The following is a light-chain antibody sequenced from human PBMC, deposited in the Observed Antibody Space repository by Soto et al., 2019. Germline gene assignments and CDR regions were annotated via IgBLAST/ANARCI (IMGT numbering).Light chain of an antibody. CDR1: ESVSRN. Sequence: EVVMTQSPATLSVSPGGRATLSCRASESVSRNLAWYQQKPGQAPRLLIYDASTRATGIPDRFSGGGSGTEFTLTISSLQSEDFVVYYCQQYNSWPPITFGQRTRLEIK. J-gene: IGKJ5*01. CDR2: DAS. CDR3: QQYNSWPPIT. V-gene: IGKV3-15*01.